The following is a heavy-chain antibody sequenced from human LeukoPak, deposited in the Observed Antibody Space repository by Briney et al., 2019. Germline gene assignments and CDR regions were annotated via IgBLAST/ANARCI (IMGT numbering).Heavy chain of an antibody. CDR1: GFTVSSNY. D-gene: IGHD3-22*01. V-gene: IGHV3-66*01. J-gene: IGHJ3*02. CDR3: ARDISSGYYDAFDI. Sequence: PGGSLRLSCAASGFTVSSNYMSWVRQAPGKGLEWVSIIYSGGSTYYADSVKGRFTISRDDSKNTLYLQMNSLRAEDTAVYYCARDISSGYYDAFDIWGQGTMVT. CDR2: IYSGGST.